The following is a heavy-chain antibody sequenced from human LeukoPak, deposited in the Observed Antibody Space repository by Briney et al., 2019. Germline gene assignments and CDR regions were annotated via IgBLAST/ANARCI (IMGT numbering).Heavy chain of an antibody. CDR2: IRTDASNK. J-gene: IGHJ4*02. CDR3: AKDEGERYFDG. CDR1: GITFSRSG. V-gene: IGHV3-30*02. D-gene: IGHD3-10*01. Sequence: SGGSLRLSCAASGITFSRSGMHWVRQAPGKGLEWVAFIRTDASNKFYADSFKGRFTISRDNSKNTVYLQMNSLRVEDRAVYYCAKDEGERYFDGWGQGTLVTVSS.